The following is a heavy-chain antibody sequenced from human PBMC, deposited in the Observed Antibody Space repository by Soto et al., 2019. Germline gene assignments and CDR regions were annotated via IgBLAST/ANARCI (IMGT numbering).Heavy chain of an antibody. CDR1: GFTVSSNY. CDR2: IYSGGST. V-gene: IGHV3-53*04. CDR3: ARGGVVPAAPGYYYYYMDV. Sequence: GGSLRLSCAASGFTVSSNYMSWVRQAPGKGLEWVSVIYSGGSTYYADSVKGRFTISRHNSKNTLYLQMNSLRAEDTAVYYCARGGVVPAAPGYYYYYMDVWGKGTTVTVSS. D-gene: IGHD2-2*01. J-gene: IGHJ6*03.